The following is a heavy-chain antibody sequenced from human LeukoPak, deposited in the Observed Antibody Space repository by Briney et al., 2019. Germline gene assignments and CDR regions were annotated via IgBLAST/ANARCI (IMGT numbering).Heavy chain of an antibody. D-gene: IGHD5-18*01. CDR1: GGTFSSYA. CDR2: IIPIFGTA. Sequence: ASVKVSCKASGGTFSSYAISWVRQAPGQGLEWMGGIIPIFGTASYAQKFQGRVTITADESTSTAYMELSSLRSEDTAVYYCARVRGYSYGLYYFDYWGQGTLVTVSS. V-gene: IGHV1-69*13. J-gene: IGHJ4*02. CDR3: ARVRGYSYGLYYFDY.